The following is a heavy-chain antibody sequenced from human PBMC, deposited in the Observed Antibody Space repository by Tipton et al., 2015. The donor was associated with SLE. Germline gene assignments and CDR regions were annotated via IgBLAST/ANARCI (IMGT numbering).Heavy chain of an antibody. CDR1: GFTFSTYS. J-gene: IGHJ3*02. D-gene: IGHD3-22*01. Sequence: SLRLSCAASGFTFSTYSMSWVRQAPGKGLEWVSGISGSGGSTYYADSVKGRFTISRDNSKNTLYLQMNSLRAEDTAVYYCAKDLLKYYYDSRGAPFDIWGQGTMVTVSS. V-gene: IGHV3-23*01. CDR3: AKDLLKYYYDSRGAPFDI. CDR2: ISGSGGST.